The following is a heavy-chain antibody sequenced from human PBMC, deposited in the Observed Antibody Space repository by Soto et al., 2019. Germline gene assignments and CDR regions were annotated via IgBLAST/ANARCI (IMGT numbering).Heavy chain of an antibody. D-gene: IGHD1-1*01. CDR1: GFTFSSYG. J-gene: IGHJ4*02. V-gene: IGHV3-33*01. Sequence: GGSLRLSCAASGFTFSSYGMHWVRQAPGKGLEWLAIIWYDGTNEDYADSVKGRFTISRDNSKNTLYLQMNSLRTEDTAAYYCVRDLGNDSDYWGQGTLVTVSS. CDR2: IWYDGTNE. CDR3: VRDLGNDSDY.